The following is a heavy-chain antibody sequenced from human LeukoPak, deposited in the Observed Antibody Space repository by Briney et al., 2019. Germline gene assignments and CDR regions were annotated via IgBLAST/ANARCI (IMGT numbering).Heavy chain of an antibody. Sequence: GGSLRRSCAVSGFTFSSYWMSWVRQAPGKGLEWVANIKKDGSEKYYVDSVKGRFTISRDNAKNSLYLQMNSLRAEDTAEYYCARESPVYYYDSSGYYGNPDKEYFQHWGQGTLVTVSS. CDR1: GFTFSSYW. J-gene: IGHJ1*01. V-gene: IGHV3-7*05. D-gene: IGHD3-22*01. CDR2: IKKDGSEK. CDR3: ARESPVYYYDSSGYYGNPDKEYFQH.